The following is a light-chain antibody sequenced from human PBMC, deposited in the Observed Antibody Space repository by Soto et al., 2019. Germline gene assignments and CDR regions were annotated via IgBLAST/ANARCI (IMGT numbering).Light chain of an antibody. CDR1: QGINNT. CDR2: AAS. CDR3: QKYKGAPRT. J-gene: IGKJ1*01. Sequence: DIQLTQSPSSLSASVGDRVTITCRASQGINNTLAWYQQKSGKVPSLLIFAASTLQSGVPSRFSGSGFGTLFTHTISGLQAEDVATYYCQKYKGAPRTFGQGTKVEMK. V-gene: IGKV1-27*01.